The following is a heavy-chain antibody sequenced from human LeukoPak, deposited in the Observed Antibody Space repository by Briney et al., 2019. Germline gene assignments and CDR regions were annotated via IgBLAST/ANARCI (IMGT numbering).Heavy chain of an antibody. J-gene: IGHJ4*02. CDR2: TYYSGST. CDR3: ARQKGLLFFDY. V-gene: IGHV4-39*01. Sequence: SETLSLTCTVSGGSISSSSYYWGWIRQPPGKGLEWIGSTYYSGSTYYNPSLKSRVTISADTSKNQFSLKLSSVTAADTAVYYRARQKGLLFFDYWGQGTLVTVSS. CDR1: GGSISSSSYY. D-gene: IGHD2-2*01.